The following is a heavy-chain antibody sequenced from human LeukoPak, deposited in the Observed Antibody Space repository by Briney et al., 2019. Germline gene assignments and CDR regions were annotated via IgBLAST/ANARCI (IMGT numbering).Heavy chain of an antibody. D-gene: IGHD5-18*01. CDR1: GYTFTSFG. J-gene: IGHJ4*02. Sequence: ASVKVSCKASGYTFTSFGISWVRHAPGQGLEWVGRIIPILGIANYAQKFQGRVTITADKSTSTAYMELSSLRSEDTAVYYCARGSPQPWLKTFFDYWGQGTLVTVSS. CDR3: ARGSPQPWLKTFFDY. CDR2: IIPILGIA. V-gene: IGHV1-69*04.